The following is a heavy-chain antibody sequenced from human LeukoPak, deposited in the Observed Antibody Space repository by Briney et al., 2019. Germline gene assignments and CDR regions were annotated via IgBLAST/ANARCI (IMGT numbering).Heavy chain of an antibody. J-gene: IGHJ4*02. CDR3: TSICSSSSCYLDY. Sequence: GRSLRLSCVDSGFTFNNYGMHWVRQAPGKGLEWVAVMSFDGSNKYYADSVKGRFTISRDNSRNTLYLQMNSLRVEDTAVYYCTSICSSSSCYLDYWGQGTLVTVSS. CDR1: GFTFNNYG. D-gene: IGHD2-2*01. V-gene: IGHV3-30*03. CDR2: MSFDGSNK.